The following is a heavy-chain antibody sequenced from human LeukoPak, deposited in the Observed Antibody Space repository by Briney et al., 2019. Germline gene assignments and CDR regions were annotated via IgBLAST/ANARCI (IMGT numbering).Heavy chain of an antibody. CDR2: ISCDGSNK. CDR1: GFTFSSYA. D-gene: IGHD3-10*01. V-gene: IGHV3-30*04. CDR3: ARSQSSRQITIPKTRRYFDY. J-gene: IGHJ4*02. Sequence: GGSLRLPCAASGFTFSSYAMHWVRQAPGKGLEWVAVISCDGSNKYYADSVKGRFTISRDNSKNTLYLQMNSLRAEDTAVYYCARSQSSRQITIPKTRRYFDYWGQGVLVTVSS.